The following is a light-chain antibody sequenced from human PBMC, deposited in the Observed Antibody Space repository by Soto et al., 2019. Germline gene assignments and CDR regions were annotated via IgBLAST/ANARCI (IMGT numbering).Light chain of an antibody. V-gene: IGKV1-39*01. CDR2: GAS. CDR1: QSISSF. CDR3: QQRYSTPKT. Sequence: DIQMTQSPSSLSASVGGRVTITCRASQSISSFLHWYQQKPGKAPKLLIYGASSLQSGVPSRFSGSGSGTDFTLSISSLQPEDFATYYCQQRYSTPKTFCQGTKVEIK. J-gene: IGKJ1*01.